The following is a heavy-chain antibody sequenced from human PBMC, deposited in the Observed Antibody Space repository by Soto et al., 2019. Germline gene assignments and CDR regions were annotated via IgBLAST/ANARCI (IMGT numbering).Heavy chain of an antibody. CDR2: VSYDGRKT. V-gene: IGHV3-30*18. CDR1: GFSFRSYG. CDR3: AKDTDWELIPVDH. D-gene: IGHD3-10*01. J-gene: IGHJ5*02. Sequence: VQLVESGGGLVKPGGSLRLSCAASGFSFRSYGMHWVRQAPGKGLEWVAVVSYDGRKTYYADSVEGRFTISRDNSKNTLFLQMNSLRAEDTAVYYCAKDTDWELIPVDHWGQGTLVTVTS.